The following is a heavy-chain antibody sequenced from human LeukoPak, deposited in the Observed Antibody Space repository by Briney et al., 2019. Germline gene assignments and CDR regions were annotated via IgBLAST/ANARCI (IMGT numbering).Heavy chain of an antibody. Sequence: SETLSLTCTVSGGSISSYYWSWIRQPPGKGLEWIGYIYYSGSTNYNPSLKSRVTISVDTSKNQFSLKLSSVTAADTAVYYCARGFYDFWSGYTFGAFDIWGQGTMVTVSS. V-gene: IGHV4-59*01. CDR3: ARGFYDFWSGYTFGAFDI. J-gene: IGHJ3*02. CDR2: IYYSGST. D-gene: IGHD3-3*01. CDR1: GGSISSYY.